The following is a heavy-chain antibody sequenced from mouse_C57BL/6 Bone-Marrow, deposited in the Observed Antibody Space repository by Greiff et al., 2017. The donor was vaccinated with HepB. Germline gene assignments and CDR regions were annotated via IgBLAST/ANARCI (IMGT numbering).Heavy chain of an antibody. D-gene: IGHD1-1*01. V-gene: IGHV1-50*01. Sequence: QVQLQQSGAELVKPGASVKLSCKASGYTFTSYWMQWVKQRPGQGLEWIGEIDPSDSYTNYNQKFKGKATLTVDTSSSTAYMQLSSLTSEDSAVYYCAPYYYGSSPYWYFDVWGIGTTVTVSS. J-gene: IGHJ1*03. CDR1: GYTFTSYW. CDR3: APYYYGSSPYWYFDV. CDR2: IDPSDSYT.